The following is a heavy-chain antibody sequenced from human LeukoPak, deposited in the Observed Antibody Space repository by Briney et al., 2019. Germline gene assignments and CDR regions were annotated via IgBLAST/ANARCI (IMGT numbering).Heavy chain of an antibody. CDR2: IGTRSNPI. CDR1: GFSFSDFY. CDR3: AREARGSGRDFDY. D-gene: IGHD1-26*01. V-gene: IGHV3-11*01. Sequence: GGSLRLSCAASGFSFSDFYVSWIRQAPGMGLEWISYIGTRSNPIYYADSVKGRFTISRDDAKNSLYLQMNSLREEDTAVYFCAREARGSGRDFDYWGQGILVTVSS. J-gene: IGHJ4*02.